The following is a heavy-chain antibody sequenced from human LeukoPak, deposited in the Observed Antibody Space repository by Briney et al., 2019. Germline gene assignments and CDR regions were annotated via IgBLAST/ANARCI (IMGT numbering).Heavy chain of an antibody. CDR2: MNPNSGNT. V-gene: IGHV1-8*01. D-gene: IGHD3-3*01. CDR3: ARSSASGYYGYYYYYYGMDV. CDR1: GYTFTSYD. Sequence: GASVKVSCKASGYTFTSYDINWVRQATGQGLEWMGWMNPNSGNTGYAQKFQGRVTMTRNTSISTAYMELSSLRSEDTAVYYCARSSASGYYGYYYYYYGMDVWGQGTAVIVSS. J-gene: IGHJ6*02.